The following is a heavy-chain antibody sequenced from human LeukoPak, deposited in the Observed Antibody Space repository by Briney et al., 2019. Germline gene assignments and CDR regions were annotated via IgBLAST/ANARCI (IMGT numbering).Heavy chain of an antibody. CDR3: ARGITIFGATGYYYYMDV. Sequence: SVKVSCKASGGTFSSYAISWVRQAPGQGLEWMGGIIPIFGTANYAQKFQGRVTITTDESTSTAYMELSSLRSEDTAVYYCARGITIFGATGYYYYMDVLGKGTTVTVSS. D-gene: IGHD3-3*01. CDR2: IIPIFGTA. J-gene: IGHJ6*03. V-gene: IGHV1-69*05. CDR1: GGTFSSYA.